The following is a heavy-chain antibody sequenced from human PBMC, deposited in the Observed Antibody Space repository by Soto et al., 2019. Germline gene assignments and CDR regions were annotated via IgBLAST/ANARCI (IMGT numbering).Heavy chain of an antibody. V-gene: IGHV1-69*13. Sequence: SVKVSFKASGGAFSSYAISWVRQAPGQGLEWMGGIIPIFGTANYAQKFQGRVTITADESTSTAYMELSSLRSEDTAVYYCAREVWFGRTGWFDPWGQGTLVTVSS. J-gene: IGHJ5*02. CDR2: IIPIFGTA. CDR3: AREVWFGRTGWFDP. CDR1: GGAFSSYA. D-gene: IGHD3-10*01.